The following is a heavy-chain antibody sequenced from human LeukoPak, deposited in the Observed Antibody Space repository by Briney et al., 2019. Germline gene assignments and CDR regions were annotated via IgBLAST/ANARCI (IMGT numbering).Heavy chain of an antibody. V-gene: IGHV3-23*01. CDR2: ITGGGSGI. J-gene: IGHJ4*02. Sequence: GGSLRLSCAASGFTFSNYAMSWVRQVPGKGLGWVSAITGGGSGIYYADSMKSRFTISRDNSKNTLYLQINSLRAEDTAVYYCARWGDYDVLTGYYVSDYWGQGTLVTVSS. CDR1: GFTFSNYA. CDR3: ARWGDYDVLTGYYVSDY. D-gene: IGHD3-9*01.